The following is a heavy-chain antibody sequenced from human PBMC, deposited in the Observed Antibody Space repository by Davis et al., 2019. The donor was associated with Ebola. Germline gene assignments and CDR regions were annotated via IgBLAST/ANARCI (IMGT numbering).Heavy chain of an antibody. D-gene: IGHD3-16*01. CDR1: GFTFSGYG. Sequence: PGGSLRLSCAASGFTFSGYGMHWVRQAPNKGLEWVAFIKNDGSKKNYADFVNGRFTISRDSSKNTLFLQMNSLRPEDTAVYYCAKQGGRDYWGQGTLVTVSS. J-gene: IGHJ4*02. V-gene: IGHV3-30*02. CDR2: IKNDGSKK. CDR3: AKQGGRDY.